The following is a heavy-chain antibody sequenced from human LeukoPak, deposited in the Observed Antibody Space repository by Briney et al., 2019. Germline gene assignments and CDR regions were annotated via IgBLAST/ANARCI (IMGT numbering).Heavy chain of an antibody. CDR3: ARVGDGNFDY. CDR1: GFSVSANY. D-gene: IGHD3-10*01. CDR2: IYNGDST. J-gene: IGHJ4*02. V-gene: IGHV3-53*01. Sequence: GGSLRLSCAASGFSVSANYMSWVRQAPGKGLEWVSAIYNGDSTSYADSVKGRFTISRDNSKNSLYLQMNSPRAEDTAVYYCARVGDGNFDYWGQGTLVTVSP.